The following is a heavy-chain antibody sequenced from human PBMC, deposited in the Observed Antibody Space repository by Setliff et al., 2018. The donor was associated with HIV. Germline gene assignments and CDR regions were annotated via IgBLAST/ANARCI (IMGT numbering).Heavy chain of an antibody. Sequence: PGGSLRLSCTASGFTFSRYSMNWVRQAPGKGLEWVAYITADSKIISYAESVKGRFTISRDNAKNSVYLQVNSLRAEDTAMYYCARDKGPPPVVHLDYWGQGTLVTVS. J-gene: IGHJ4*02. CDR1: GFTFSRYS. D-gene: IGHD3-10*02. CDR2: ITADSKII. CDR3: ARDKGPPPVVHLDY. V-gene: IGHV3-48*01.